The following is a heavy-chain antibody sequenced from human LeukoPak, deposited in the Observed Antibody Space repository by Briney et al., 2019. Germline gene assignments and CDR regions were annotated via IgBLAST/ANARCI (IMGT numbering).Heavy chain of an antibody. CDR1: GGSISSSSWY. V-gene: IGHV4-39*01. J-gene: IGHJ4*02. CDR3: ARHPAYSSGRGYYFDY. D-gene: IGHD6-19*01. CDR2: IYYSGST. Sequence: SETLSLTCTVSGGSISSSSWYWGWIRQPPGKGLEWIGSIYYSGSTYYNPSLKSRVTISVDTSKNQFSLKLSSVTAADTAVYYCARHPAYSSGRGYYFDYWGQGTLVTVSS.